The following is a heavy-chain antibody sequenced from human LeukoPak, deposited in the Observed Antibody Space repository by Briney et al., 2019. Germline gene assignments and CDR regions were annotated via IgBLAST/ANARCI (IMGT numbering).Heavy chain of an antibody. D-gene: IGHD1-1*01. Sequence: GESLKISCKGSGYSFTSNWISWVRPIPGKGLEWMGRIDPSDSYTNYSPSFQGHVTISADKSISTAYLQWSSLKASDTAMYYCARQPEGTWFDPWGQGTLVIVSS. CDR2: IDPSDSYT. CDR3: ARQPEGTWFDP. J-gene: IGHJ5*02. CDR1: GYSFTSNW. V-gene: IGHV5-10-1*01.